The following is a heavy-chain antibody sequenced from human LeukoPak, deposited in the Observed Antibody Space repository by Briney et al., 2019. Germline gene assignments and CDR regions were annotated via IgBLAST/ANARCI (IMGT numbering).Heavy chain of an antibody. D-gene: IGHD4-17*01. CDR3: AGINDYGDPTGAFDI. Sequence: GGSLRLSCAASGFIFSSYEMSWVRQAPGKGLEWVSYISRSSSNIYYADSVKGRFTISRDNAKNSLFLQMNSLRAEDTAVYYCAGINDYGDPTGAFDIWGQGTMVTVSS. CDR2: ISRSSSNI. J-gene: IGHJ3*02. CDR1: GFIFSSYE. V-gene: IGHV3-48*03.